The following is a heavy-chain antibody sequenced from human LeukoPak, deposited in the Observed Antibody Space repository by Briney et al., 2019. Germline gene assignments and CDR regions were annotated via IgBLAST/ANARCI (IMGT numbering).Heavy chain of an antibody. Sequence: GGSLRLSCAASGFTFSDYYMSWIRQAPGKGLEWVGRIKSKTDGGTTDYAAPVKGRFTISRDDSKNTLYLQMNSLKTEDTAVYYCTTGTGYFQHWGQGTLVTVSS. CDR2: IKSKTDGGTT. V-gene: IGHV3-15*01. CDR3: TTGTGYFQH. CDR1: GFTFSDYY. J-gene: IGHJ1*01.